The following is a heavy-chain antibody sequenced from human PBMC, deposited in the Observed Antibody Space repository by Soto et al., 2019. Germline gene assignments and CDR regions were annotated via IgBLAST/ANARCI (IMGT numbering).Heavy chain of an antibody. CDR1: GFTFSSYA. J-gene: IGHJ6*02. CDR2: ISYDGSNK. CDR3: ARDLSGWSDNYYYYYGMDV. Sequence: GGSLRLSCAASGFTFSSYAMHWVRQAPGKGLEWVAVISYDGSNKYYADSVKGRFTISRDNSKNTLYLQMNSLTAEDTAVYYCARDLSGWSDNYYYYYGMDVWGQGTTVTVSS. D-gene: IGHD6-19*01. V-gene: IGHV3-30-3*01.